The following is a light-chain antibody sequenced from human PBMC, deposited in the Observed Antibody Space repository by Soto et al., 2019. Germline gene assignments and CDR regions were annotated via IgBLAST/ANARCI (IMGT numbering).Light chain of an antibody. CDR3: QQYNNWPIT. CDR2: GAS. V-gene: IGKV3-15*01. CDR1: QSIGSN. J-gene: IGKJ5*01. Sequence: IVMTQSPATLSVSPGGRATLSCRASQSIGSNLAWYHQKPGQAPSLLIYGASTRATGIPARFSGSGSGTEFTLIISSLQSEDFAVYYCQQYNNWPITFGQGTRLEIK.